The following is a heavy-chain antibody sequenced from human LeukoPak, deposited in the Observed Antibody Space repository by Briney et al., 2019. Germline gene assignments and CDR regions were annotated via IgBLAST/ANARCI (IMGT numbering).Heavy chain of an antibody. CDR2: IYTSGST. D-gene: IGHD6-13*01. V-gene: IGHV4-4*07. Sequence: SETLSLTCSVSGGSISSYYWSWIRQPAGKGLEWIGRIYTSGSTNYSPSLKSRVTISVDKSKNQFSLKLSSVTAADTAVYYCARGSSSWYGFDYWGQGTLVTVSS. CDR1: GGSISSYY. CDR3: ARGSSSWYGFDY. J-gene: IGHJ4*02.